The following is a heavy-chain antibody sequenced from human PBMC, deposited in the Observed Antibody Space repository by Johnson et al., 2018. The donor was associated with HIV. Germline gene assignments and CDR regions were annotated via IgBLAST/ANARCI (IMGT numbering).Heavy chain of an antibody. CDR1: GFTFSSYG. Sequence: QVQLVESGGGVVQPGGSLRLSCAASGFTFSSYGMHWVRQAPGKGLEWVAFIRYDGSNKYYADSVKGRFTISRDNSKNTLYLQMNSLRAEDTAVYYCAKDRGYGGNLDAFDIWGLGTKVTVSS. CDR3: AKDRGYGGNLDAFDI. D-gene: IGHD4-23*01. V-gene: IGHV3-30*02. J-gene: IGHJ3*02. CDR2: IRYDGSNK.